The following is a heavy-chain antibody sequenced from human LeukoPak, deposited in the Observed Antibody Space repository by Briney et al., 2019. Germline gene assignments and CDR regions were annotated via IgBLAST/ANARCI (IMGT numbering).Heavy chain of an antibody. V-gene: IGHV4-4*09. CDR2: IYTSGST. CDR1: GGSISSYY. Sequence: SETLSLTCTVSGGSISSYYWSWIRQPPGKGLEWIGYIYTSGSTNYNPSLKSRVTISVDTPKNQFSLELSSVTAADTAVYYCARDSYYDFWSGYHPILYNWFDPWGQGTLVTVSS. D-gene: IGHD3-3*01. J-gene: IGHJ5*02. CDR3: ARDSYYDFWSGYHPILYNWFDP.